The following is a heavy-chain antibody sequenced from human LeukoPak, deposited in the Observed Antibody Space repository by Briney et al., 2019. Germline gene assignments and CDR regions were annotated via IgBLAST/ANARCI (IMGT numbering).Heavy chain of an antibody. CDR2: IYPGDADT. D-gene: IGHD6-13*01. CDR1: GSIFTSYW. Sequence: GASLQISCKGSGSIFTSYWIGWVRPLPGKGLEWMGIIYPGDADTRYSPSFQGQVTISADKSISTAYLQWSSLKASDTAMYYCARHPYPYSSRYQPDYWGQGTLVTVSS. V-gene: IGHV5-51*01. CDR3: ARHPYPYSSRYQPDY. J-gene: IGHJ4*02.